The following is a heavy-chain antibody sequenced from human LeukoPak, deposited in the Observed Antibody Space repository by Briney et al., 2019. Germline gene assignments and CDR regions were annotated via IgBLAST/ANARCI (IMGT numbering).Heavy chain of an antibody. J-gene: IGHJ4*02. Sequence: SETLSLTCIVSGYSISSNNYWGWIRQPPGKGLEWIGSMYHSGSTSFNPSLESRVTISLDTSKNQFSLNLRFVTAADTARYYCARMGYCSSTSCYPDYWGQGTLVTVSS. CDR2: MYHSGST. CDR3: ARMGYCSSTSCYPDY. V-gene: IGHV4-38-2*02. D-gene: IGHD2-2*01. CDR1: GYSISSNNY.